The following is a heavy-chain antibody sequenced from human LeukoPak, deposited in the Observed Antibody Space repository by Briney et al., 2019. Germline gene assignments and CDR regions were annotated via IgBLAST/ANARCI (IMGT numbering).Heavy chain of an antibody. J-gene: IGHJ3*02. CDR2: IYYSGST. V-gene: IGHV4-39*01. Sequence: PSETLSLTCTVSGGSISSSSYYWGWIRQPPGKGLEGIGSIYYSGSTYYNPSLKCRVTISVDTSKNQFSLKLSSVTAADTAVCYCARGMTTVVTFDAFDIWGQGTMVTVSS. CDR3: ARGMTTVVTFDAFDI. D-gene: IGHD4-23*01. CDR1: GGSISSSSYY.